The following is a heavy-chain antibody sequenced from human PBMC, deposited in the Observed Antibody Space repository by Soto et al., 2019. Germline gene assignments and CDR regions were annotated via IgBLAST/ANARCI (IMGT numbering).Heavy chain of an antibody. D-gene: IGHD6-6*01. Sequence: GASVKVSCKVSGYTLTELSMHWVRQAPGKGLEWMGGFDPEDGETIYAQKFQGRVTMTEDTSTDTAYMELSSLRSEDTAVYYCATKIRAGEYSSSNSWFDPWGQGTLVTVSS. J-gene: IGHJ5*02. CDR2: FDPEDGET. V-gene: IGHV1-24*01. CDR1: GYTLTELS. CDR3: ATKIRAGEYSSSNSWFDP.